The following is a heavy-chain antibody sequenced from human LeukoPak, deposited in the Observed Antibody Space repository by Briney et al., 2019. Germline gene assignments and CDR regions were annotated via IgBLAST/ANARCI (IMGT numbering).Heavy chain of an antibody. CDR2: ISSKGGNT. CDR3: ARGESEYSSSAGDY. Sequence: GGSLRLSCAASGFTFSSYAMHWVRQVPGKGLEYVSAISSKGGNTYYANSVKGRFTISRDNSKNTLYLQMGSLRGEDMAVYYCARGESEYSSSAGDYWGQGTLVTVSS. CDR1: GFTFSSYA. V-gene: IGHV3-64*01. D-gene: IGHD6-6*01. J-gene: IGHJ4*02.